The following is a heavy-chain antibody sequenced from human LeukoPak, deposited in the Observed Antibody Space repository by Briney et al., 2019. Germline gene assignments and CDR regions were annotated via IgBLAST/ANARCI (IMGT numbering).Heavy chain of an antibody. Sequence: SVKVSCKASGGTFSSYAISWVRQAPGQGLEWMGGIIPIFGTGNYAQKFQGRVTITADESTSTAYMELSSLRSEDTAVYYCARGYYDSSGYLIYWGQGTLVTVSS. V-gene: IGHV1-69*13. CDR1: GGTFSSYA. J-gene: IGHJ4*02. D-gene: IGHD3-22*01. CDR3: ARGYYDSSGYLIY. CDR2: IIPIFGTG.